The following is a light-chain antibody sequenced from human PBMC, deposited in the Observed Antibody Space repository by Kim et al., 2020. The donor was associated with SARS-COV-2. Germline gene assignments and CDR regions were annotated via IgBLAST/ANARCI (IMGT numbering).Light chain of an antibody. CDR3: SSYTSGRVPYV. V-gene: IGLV2-14*03. CDR1: SSDIGGYNF. J-gene: IGLJ1*01. Sequence: QSALTQPASVSGSPGQSITISCTGTSSDIGGYNFVSWYQQHPGKAPKLIIYDVTNRPSGVSNRFSGSKSGNTASLTISRLQAEDEADYYCSSYTSGRVPYVFGTGTKVTVL. CDR2: DVT.